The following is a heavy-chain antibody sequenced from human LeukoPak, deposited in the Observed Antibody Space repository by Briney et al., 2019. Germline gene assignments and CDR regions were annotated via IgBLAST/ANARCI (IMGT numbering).Heavy chain of an antibody. J-gene: IGHJ5*02. CDR1: GGSFSGYY. V-gene: IGHV4-34*01. D-gene: IGHD2-2*01. CDR2: INHSGST. Sequence: PSETLSLTCAVYGGSFSGYYWSWIRQPPGKGLEWVGEINHSGSTNYYPSLKSRVTISVDTSKNQFSLKLSSVTAADTAVYYCARVLGYQRGAWFDPWGQGTLVTVSS. CDR3: ARVLGYQRGAWFDP.